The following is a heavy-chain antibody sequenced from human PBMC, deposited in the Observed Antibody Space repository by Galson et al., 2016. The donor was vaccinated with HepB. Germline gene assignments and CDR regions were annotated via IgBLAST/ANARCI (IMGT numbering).Heavy chain of an antibody. CDR2: IDSAGDT. D-gene: IGHD6-19*01. Sequence: SLRLSCAASGFSFRNFDMHWVRQAPGKGLEWVSTIDSAGDTYYPGSVKGRFASSRENAKNPLYLRMNSLRAGDTAVYYCARGKYNSGWHLGWKGPNYLDPWGQGTLVTVSS. V-gene: IGHV3-13*01. CDR3: ARGKYNSGWHLGWKGPNYLDP. CDR1: GFSFRNFD. J-gene: IGHJ5*02.